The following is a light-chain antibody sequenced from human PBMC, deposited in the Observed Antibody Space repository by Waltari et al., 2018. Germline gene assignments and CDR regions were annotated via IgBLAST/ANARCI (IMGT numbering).Light chain of an antibody. CDR3: SSYAGNCHLVV. CDR1: SSDVGSYNL. V-gene: IGLV2-23*01. Sequence: QCALTQPASVSGSPGQSITISCTGTSSDVGSYNLVSWYQQHPGKAPKLMIYDASKRPSGVSNRFSGSKSGNTASLTISGLQAEDEADYYCSSYAGNCHLVVFGGGTKLTVL. J-gene: IGLJ2*01. CDR2: DAS.